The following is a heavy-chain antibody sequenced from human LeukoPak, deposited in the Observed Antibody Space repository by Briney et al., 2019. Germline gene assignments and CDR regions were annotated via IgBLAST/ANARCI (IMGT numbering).Heavy chain of an antibody. V-gene: IGHV1-46*01. Sequence: GASVKVSCKASGYTFTSYYMHWVRQAPGQGLEWMGIMNPSGGSTSYAQKFQGRVTMTRDTSTSTVYMELSSLRSEDTAVYYCARVRSSWEWGSYYYYYGMDVWGQGTTVTVSS. CDR2: MNPSGGST. D-gene: IGHD3-3*01. CDR3: ARVRSSWEWGSYYYYYGMDV. J-gene: IGHJ6*02. CDR1: GYTFTSYY.